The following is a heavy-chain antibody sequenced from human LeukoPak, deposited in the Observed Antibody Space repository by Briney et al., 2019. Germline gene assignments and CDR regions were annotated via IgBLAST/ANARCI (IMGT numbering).Heavy chain of an antibody. J-gene: IGHJ1*01. CDR3: AKDIAPVAGTTSNFQH. V-gene: IGHV3-43D*03. CDR2: ISWDGGST. D-gene: IGHD6-19*01. CDR1: GFTFDDYA. Sequence: GGSLRLSCAAAGFTFDDYAMHWVRQAPGKGLEWVSLISWDGGSTYCADSVKGRFTISRDNSKNSLYLQMNSLRAEDTALYYCAKDIAPVAGTTSNFQHWGQGTLVTVSS.